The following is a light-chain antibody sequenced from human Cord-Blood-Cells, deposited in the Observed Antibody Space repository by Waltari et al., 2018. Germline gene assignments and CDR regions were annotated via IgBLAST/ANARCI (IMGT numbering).Light chain of an antibody. CDR1: QSVSSY. J-gene: IGKJ5*01. Sequence: EIVLTQSPATLSLSPGERATLSCRASQSVSSYLAWYQQKPGQAPRLLIYDASNRATGIPARFSGSGSGTDFTLTISSLEPEDFAVYYCSSVATGLGTFGQGTRLEIK. V-gene: IGKV3-11*01. CDR3: SSVATGLGT. CDR2: DAS.